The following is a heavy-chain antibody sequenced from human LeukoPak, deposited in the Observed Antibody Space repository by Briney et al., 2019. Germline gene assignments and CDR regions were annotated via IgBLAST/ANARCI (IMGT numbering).Heavy chain of an antibody. J-gene: IGHJ6*03. Sequence: SVKVSCKASGGTFSSYAISWVRQAPGQGLEWMGGIIPIFGTANYAQKFQGRVTITADKSTSTAYMELSSLRSEDTAVYYCARGDCSSTSCYYYYYYYMDVWGKGTTVTVSS. CDR2: IIPIFGTA. D-gene: IGHD2-2*01. CDR1: GGTFSSYA. V-gene: IGHV1-69*06. CDR3: ARGDCSSTSCYYYYYYYMDV.